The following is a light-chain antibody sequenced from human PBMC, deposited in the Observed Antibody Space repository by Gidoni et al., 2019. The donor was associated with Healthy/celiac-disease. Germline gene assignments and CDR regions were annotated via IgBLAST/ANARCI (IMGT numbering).Light chain of an antibody. CDR1: QSISSY. CDR2: AAS. Sequence: VCITCRASQSISSYLNWYQQKPGKAPKLLIYAASSLQSGVPSRFSGSGSGTDFTLTISSLQPEDFATYYCQQSYSTPRYTFGQGTKLEIK. V-gene: IGKV1-39*01. J-gene: IGKJ2*01. CDR3: QQSYSTPRYT.